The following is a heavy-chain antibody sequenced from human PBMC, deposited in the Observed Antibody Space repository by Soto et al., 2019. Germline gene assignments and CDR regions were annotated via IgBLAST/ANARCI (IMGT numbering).Heavy chain of an antibody. D-gene: IGHD3-22*01. CDR3: VRDGGRSGYPNPLFH. Sequence: EEQLVESGGGLVQPGGSLRLSCAASGFTFNRYEMNWVRQAPGKGLEWVSYISSSGDTIYYADSVRGRFTISRDNAKKSLYLQMNSLRAEDTAVYHCVRDGGRSGYPNPLFHWGQGTLVTVSS. CDR2: ISSSGDTI. J-gene: IGHJ4*02. V-gene: IGHV3-48*03. CDR1: GFTFNRYE.